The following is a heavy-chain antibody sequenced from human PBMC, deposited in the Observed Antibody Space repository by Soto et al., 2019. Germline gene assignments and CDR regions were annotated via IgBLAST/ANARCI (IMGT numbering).Heavy chain of an antibody. CDR1: GGSISSYY. J-gene: IGHJ6*03. CDR2: IYYSGST. Sequence: PSETLSLTCTVSGGSISSYYWSWIRQPPGKGLEWIGYIYYSGSTYYNPSLKSRVTISVDTSKNQFSLKLSSVTAADTAVYYCARLPGIAARAYYYYYMDVWGKGTTVTVSS. CDR3: ARLPGIAARAYYYYYMDV. D-gene: IGHD6-6*01. V-gene: IGHV4-59*06.